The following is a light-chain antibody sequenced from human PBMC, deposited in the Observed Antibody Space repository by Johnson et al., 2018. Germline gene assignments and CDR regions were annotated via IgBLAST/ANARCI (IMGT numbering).Light chain of an antibody. CDR3: GTWASSLSAGTV. Sequence: QSVLTQPPSVSAAPGQKVTISCSGSSSNIGNNYVSWYQQLPGTAPKLLIYENNKRPSGIPDRFSGSKSGTSATLGITGLQTGDEADYYCGTWASSLSAGTVFGTVTKVTVL. V-gene: IGLV1-51*02. CDR1: SSNIGNNY. J-gene: IGLJ1*01. CDR2: ENN.